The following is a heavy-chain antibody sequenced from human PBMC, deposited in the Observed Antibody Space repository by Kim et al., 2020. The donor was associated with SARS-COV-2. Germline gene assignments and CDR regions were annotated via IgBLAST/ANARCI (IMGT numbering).Heavy chain of an antibody. V-gene: IGHV3-74*01. J-gene: IGHJ4*02. CDR1: GFTFTNYW. D-gene: IGHD3-3*02. CDR3: TSIFEY. CDR2: VGGDGGSR. Sequence: GGSLRLSCAASGFTFTNYWIHWVRQIPGKGPVWVSSVGGDGGSRYYADSVKGRFTTSRDNANNMVYLQMNSQRVDDTAIYDCTSIFEYLVQGALVTGSS.